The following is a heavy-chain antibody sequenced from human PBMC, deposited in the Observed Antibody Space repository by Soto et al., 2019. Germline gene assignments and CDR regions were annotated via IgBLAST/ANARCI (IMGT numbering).Heavy chain of an antibody. V-gene: IGHV3-11*01. J-gene: IGHJ4*01. CDR2: ISPSGTTI. CDR1: GFTFSDYY. Sequence: NPGGSLRLSCAASGFTFSDYYMSWIRQAPGKGLEWVSYISPSGTTIYYADSVKGRFTISRDNAKNSLYLQMNSLRAEDTAVYYCARDRYDYVWGSYPEIDYWGHGTQVTVSS. D-gene: IGHD3-16*02. CDR3: ARDRYDYVWGSYPEIDY.